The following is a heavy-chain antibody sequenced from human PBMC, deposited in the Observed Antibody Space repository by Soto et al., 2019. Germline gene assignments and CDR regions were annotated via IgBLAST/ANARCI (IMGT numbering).Heavy chain of an antibody. CDR2: ISSSSSYT. D-gene: IGHD6-6*01. V-gene: IGHV3-11*05. Sequence: GGSLRLSCIASGSGFTFGDYAMSWFRQAPGKGLEWVSYISSSSSYTNYADSVKGRFTISRDNAKNSLYLQMNSLRAEDTAVYYCARVNGGNSYDYWGQGTLVTVSS. CDR3: ARVNGGNSYDY. J-gene: IGHJ4*02. CDR1: GSGFTFGDYA.